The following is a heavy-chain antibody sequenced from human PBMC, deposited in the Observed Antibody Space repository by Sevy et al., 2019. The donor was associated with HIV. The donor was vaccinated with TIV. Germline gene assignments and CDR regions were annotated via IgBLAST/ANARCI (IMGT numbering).Heavy chain of an antibody. CDR3: TTGVCYYDSSGYYGDDAFDI. CDR1: GFTFSNAW. J-gene: IGHJ3*02. D-gene: IGHD3-22*01. CDR2: IKSKTDGGTT. Sequence: GGSLRLSCAASGFTFSNAWMSWVRQAPGKGLEWVGRIKSKTDGGTTDYAAPVKGRFTISSDDSKNTQYLQMNSLKTEDTAVDYCTTGVCYYDSSGYYGDDAFDIWGQGTMVTVSS. V-gene: IGHV3-15*01.